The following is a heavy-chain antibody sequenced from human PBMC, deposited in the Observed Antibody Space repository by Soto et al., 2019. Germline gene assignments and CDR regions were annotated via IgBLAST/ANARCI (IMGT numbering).Heavy chain of an antibody. Sequence: QVQLVQSGAEVKKPGASVKVSCKASGYTFTSYDINWVRQAPGQGLEWMGWMNANSRNTGYAQKFQGRVTMTRNTSISTAYMQLSSLRSEETAVYYCAKERSGSSDSWGQGTLVTVSS. CDR1: GYTFTSYD. V-gene: IGHV1-8*01. CDR3: AKERSGSSDS. CDR2: MNANSRNT. D-gene: IGHD1-26*01. J-gene: IGHJ4*02.